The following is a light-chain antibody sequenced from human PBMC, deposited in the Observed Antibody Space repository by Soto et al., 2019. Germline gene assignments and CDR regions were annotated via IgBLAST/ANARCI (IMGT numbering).Light chain of an antibody. CDR1: QTVSSNF. J-gene: IGKJ4*01. Sequence: IVLTQSPGTLSLSPGERATLSCRASQTVSSNFLAWYQEKLAXGXRLLIYGASTRATGIPDRFSGSGYGTDFTLTISRLDPEDFAVYYCRQYGRSLEFAVGGGTKVDIK. CDR3: RQYGRSLEFA. CDR2: GAS. V-gene: IGKV3-20*01.